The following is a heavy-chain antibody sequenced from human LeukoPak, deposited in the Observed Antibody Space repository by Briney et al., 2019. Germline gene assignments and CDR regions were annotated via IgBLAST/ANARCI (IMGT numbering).Heavy chain of an antibody. CDR1: GFTFSSYS. J-gene: IGHJ4*02. CDR3: AIGAVAGTFDY. Sequence: GGSLRLSCAASGFTFSSYSMNWVRQAPGKGLEWVSSISSSSTYIHYADSVKGRFTISRDNAKNSLYLQMNSLRAEDTAVYYCAIGAVAGTFDYWGQGTLVTVSS. D-gene: IGHD6-19*01. V-gene: IGHV3-21*01. CDR2: ISSSSTYI.